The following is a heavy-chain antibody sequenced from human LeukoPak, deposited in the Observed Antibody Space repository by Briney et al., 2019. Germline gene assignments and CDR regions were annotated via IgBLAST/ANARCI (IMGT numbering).Heavy chain of an antibody. CDR1: GYTFTGYY. Sequence: ASVKVSCNASGYTFTGYYMHGVRQAPGQGLEWMGWINPNSGGTNYAQKFQGRVTMTRDTSISTAYMELSRLRSDDTAVYYCARRYFDWRYGMDVWGQGTTVTVSS. CDR2: INPNSGGT. V-gene: IGHV1-2*02. CDR3: ARRYFDWRYGMDV. D-gene: IGHD3-9*01. J-gene: IGHJ6*02.